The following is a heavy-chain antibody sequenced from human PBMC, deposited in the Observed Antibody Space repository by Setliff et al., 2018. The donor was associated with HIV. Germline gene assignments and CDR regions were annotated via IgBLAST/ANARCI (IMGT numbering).Heavy chain of an antibody. V-gene: IGHV4-59*01. CDR3: ARGVVVAATRWFDP. CDR2: IYYSGST. CDR1: GGSISSYY. Sequence: LSLTCTVSGGSISSYYWSWIRQPPGKGLEWIGYIYYSGSTNYNPSLKSRVTISVDTSKNQFSLKLSSVTAADTAVYYCARGVVVAATRWFDPWGQGTLVTVSS. D-gene: IGHD2-15*01. J-gene: IGHJ5*02.